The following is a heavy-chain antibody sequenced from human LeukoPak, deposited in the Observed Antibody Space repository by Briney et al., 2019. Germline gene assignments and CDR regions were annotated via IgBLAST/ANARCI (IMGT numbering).Heavy chain of an antibody. D-gene: IGHD6-19*01. Sequence: PSETLSLTCTVSGGSISSSSYYWGWIRQPPGKGLEWIGSIYYSGSTYYNPSLKSRVTISVDTSKKQFSLKLSSVTAADTAVYYCASKGIAVAGGDYWGQGTLVTVSS. J-gene: IGHJ4*02. V-gene: IGHV4-39*01. CDR1: GGSISSSSYY. CDR3: ASKGIAVAGGDY. CDR2: IYYSGST.